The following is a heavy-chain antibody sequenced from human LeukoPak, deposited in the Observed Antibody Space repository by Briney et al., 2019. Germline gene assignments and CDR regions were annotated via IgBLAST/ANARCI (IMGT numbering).Heavy chain of an antibody. D-gene: IGHD3-22*01. V-gene: IGHV3-7*01. J-gene: IGHJ4*02. CDR2: IKQDGSEK. CDR3: AIGNWGSYNDTSGPTDY. Sequence: GGSLRLSCAASGFTFSGYWMSWVRQAPGKGLEWVANIKQDGSEKYYVDSVKGRFTISRDNAKNSLYLQMNSLGAEDTAVYYCAIGNWGSYNDTSGPTDYWGQGTLVTVSS. CDR1: GFTFSGYW.